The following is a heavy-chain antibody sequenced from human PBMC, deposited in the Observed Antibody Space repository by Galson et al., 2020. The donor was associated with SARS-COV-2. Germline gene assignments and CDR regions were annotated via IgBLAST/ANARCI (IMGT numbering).Heavy chain of an antibody. CDR1: GGSISSYY. CDR3: ARWVFRRVRDDYDIWTGPLGPNWFDP. CDR2: IYYSGST. V-gene: IGHV4-59*01. D-gene: IGHD3-9*01. J-gene: IGHJ5*02. Sequence: ASETLSPTCTVSGGSISSYYWSSIRQPPGKGLEWIGYIYYSGSTNYNPSLKSRVTISVDTSKKQFSLKLSSVTAADTAVYYCARWVFRRVRDDYDIWTGPLGPNWFDPWGQGTLVTVSS.